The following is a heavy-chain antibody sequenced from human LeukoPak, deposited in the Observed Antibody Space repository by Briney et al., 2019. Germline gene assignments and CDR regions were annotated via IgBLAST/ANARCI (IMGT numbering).Heavy chain of an antibody. CDR1: GGSISSYY. CDR3: ARRSVGSIAAAGYDAFDI. Sequence: SETLSLTCTVSGGSISSYYWSWIRQPPGKGLEWIGYIYYSGSTNYNPSLKSRVTISVDTSKNQFSLKLSSVTAADTAVYYCARRSVGSIAAAGYDAFDIWGQGTMVTVSS. J-gene: IGHJ3*02. D-gene: IGHD6-13*01. CDR2: IYYSGST. V-gene: IGHV4-59*08.